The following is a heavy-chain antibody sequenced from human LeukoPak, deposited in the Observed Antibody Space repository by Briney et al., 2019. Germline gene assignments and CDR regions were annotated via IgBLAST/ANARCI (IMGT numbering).Heavy chain of an antibody. V-gene: IGHV1-18*04. Sequence: ASVKVSCKASGYTFTGYYMHWVRQAPGQGLEWMGWISAYNGNTNFGQKFQGRVSMTTDTSTSTAYMELRSLRSDDTAVYYCARDIRHYGSGADFDYWGQGTLVTVSS. D-gene: IGHD3-10*01. J-gene: IGHJ4*02. CDR1: GYTFTGYY. CDR3: ARDIRHYGSGADFDY. CDR2: ISAYNGNT.